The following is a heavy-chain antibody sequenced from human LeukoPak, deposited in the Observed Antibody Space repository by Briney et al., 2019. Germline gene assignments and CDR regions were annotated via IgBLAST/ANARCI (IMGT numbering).Heavy chain of an antibody. CDR1: GFTFRSYW. Sequence: PGGSLRLSCAASGFTFRSYWMHWVRQGPGKGLVWVSGISGSGVGTYYADSVRGRFTISRDNSKNTLYLQMNSLRAEDTAVYYCAKYYDSTGYYVYWGQGTLVTVSS. CDR2: ISGSGVGT. V-gene: IGHV3-23*01. D-gene: IGHD3-22*01. J-gene: IGHJ4*02. CDR3: AKYYDSTGYYVY.